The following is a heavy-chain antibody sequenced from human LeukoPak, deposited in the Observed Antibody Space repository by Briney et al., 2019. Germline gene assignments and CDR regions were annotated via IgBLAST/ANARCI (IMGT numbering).Heavy chain of an antibody. Sequence: SETLSLTCTVSGGSISDYYWTWIRQPPEKGLEWIGYIHSIGGTNYNPSLTSRVTISVDTPKNQFSLKLSSVTAADTAVYYCARVGSDFWSGYFTWFDPWGQGTLVTVSS. CDR2: IHSIGGT. J-gene: IGHJ5*02. CDR3: ARVGSDFWSGYFTWFDP. CDR1: GGSISDYY. V-gene: IGHV4-59*12. D-gene: IGHD3-3*01.